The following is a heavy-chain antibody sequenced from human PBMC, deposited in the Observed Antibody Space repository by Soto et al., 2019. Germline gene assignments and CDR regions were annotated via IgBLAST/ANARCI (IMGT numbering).Heavy chain of an antibody. Sequence: SVMMRVSWSVFDENISDHDGNWIRQTPGKGLEWIGYFYYSGSTNYNPSLKSRVTISVDTSKNQFSLKLSSVTAADTAVYYCARAYGGNCFDNWGQGTLVTVSS. J-gene: IGHJ4*02. CDR3: ARAYGGNCFDN. D-gene: IGHD2-15*01. CDR2: FYYSGST. V-gene: IGHV4-59*11. CDR1: DENISDHD.